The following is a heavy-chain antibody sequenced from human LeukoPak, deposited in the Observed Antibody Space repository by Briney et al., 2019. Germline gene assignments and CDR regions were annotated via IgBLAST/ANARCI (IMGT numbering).Heavy chain of an antibody. J-gene: IGHJ3*02. CDR2: IYSCCRR. V-gene: IGHV3-53*01. CDR3: ARANRHDAFDI. CDR1: GFTVSSNY. D-gene: IGHD2-8*01. Sequence: PLGSLRLSRAASGFTVSSNYMSWVRQAPGKGLEWVSVIYSCCRRYYADSVKGRFTISRDNCKNTLYLQMNSLRAEDTAVYYCARANRHDAFDIWGQGTMVTVSS.